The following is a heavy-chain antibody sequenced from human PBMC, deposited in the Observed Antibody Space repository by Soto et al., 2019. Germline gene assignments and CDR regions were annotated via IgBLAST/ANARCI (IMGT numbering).Heavy chain of an antibody. Sequence: ASVKVSCKASGYTFTSYDINWVRQATGQGLERLGWMNPNSGNTGYAQKFQGRVTITRDTSASTAYMELSSLRSEDTAVYYCARVSGYYLPDYWGQGTLVTVSS. D-gene: IGHD5-12*01. CDR1: GYTFTSYD. J-gene: IGHJ4*02. CDR2: MNPNSGNT. V-gene: IGHV1-8*01. CDR3: ARVSGYYLPDY.